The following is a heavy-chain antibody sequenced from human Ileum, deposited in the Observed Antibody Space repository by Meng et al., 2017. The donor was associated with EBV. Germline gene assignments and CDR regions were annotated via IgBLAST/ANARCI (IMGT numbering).Heavy chain of an antibody. J-gene: IGHJ4*02. V-gene: IGHV4-59*08. Sequence: QVQLEESGPGLVKPSETLSLSLTVSGVSIGSNYWSWSRHPPGKGLEWLGYIYYSGTTKYNPSLKSRVTISVDTSNNQFSLNLVSVAAADTAVYYCARGGWSLDYWGQGTLVTVSS. CDR2: IYYSGTT. CDR3: ARGGWSLDY. D-gene: IGHD2-15*01. CDR1: GVSIGSNY.